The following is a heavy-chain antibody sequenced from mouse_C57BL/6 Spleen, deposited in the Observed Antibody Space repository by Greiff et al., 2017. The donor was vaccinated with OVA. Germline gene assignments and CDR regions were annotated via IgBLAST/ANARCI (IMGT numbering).Heavy chain of an antibody. CDR1: GYTFTSYW. V-gene: IGHV1-52*01. CDR2: IDPSDSDT. CDR3: ARSDGYFSWFAY. Sequence: QVQLQQPGAELVRPGSSVKLSCKASGYTFTSYWMHWVKQRPIQGLEWIGNIDPSDSDTHYNQKFKDKATLTVDKSSSTAYMQLISLTSEDSAVYYCARSDGYFSWFAYWGQGTLVTVSA. J-gene: IGHJ3*01. D-gene: IGHD2-3*01.